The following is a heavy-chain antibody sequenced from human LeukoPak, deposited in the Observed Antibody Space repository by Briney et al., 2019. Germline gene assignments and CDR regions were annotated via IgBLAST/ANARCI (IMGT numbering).Heavy chain of an antibody. Sequence: GGSLRLSCAASGFTFGSYEMNWVRQAPGKGLEWVSYISSSGSTIYYADSVKGRFTISRDNAKNSLYLQMNSLRAEDTAVYCCARGRAAPYYFDYWGQGTLVTVSS. CDR1: GFTFGSYE. D-gene: IGHD6-13*01. J-gene: IGHJ4*02. CDR2: ISSSGSTI. V-gene: IGHV3-48*03. CDR3: ARGRAAPYYFDY.